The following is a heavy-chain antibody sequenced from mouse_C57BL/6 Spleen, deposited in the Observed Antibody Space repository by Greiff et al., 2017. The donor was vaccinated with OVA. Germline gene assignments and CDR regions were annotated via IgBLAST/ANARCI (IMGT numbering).Heavy chain of an antibody. CDR2: IDPSDSYT. J-gene: IGHJ3*01. Sequence: QVQLQQSGAELVKPGASVKLSCKASGYTFTSYWMQWVKQRPGQGLEWIGEIDPSDSYTNYNQKFKGKATLTVDTSSSTAYMQLSSLTSEDSAVYYCARTTTVAPLAYWGQGTLVTVSA. D-gene: IGHD1-1*01. V-gene: IGHV1-50*01. CDR1: GYTFTSYW. CDR3: ARTTTVAPLAY.